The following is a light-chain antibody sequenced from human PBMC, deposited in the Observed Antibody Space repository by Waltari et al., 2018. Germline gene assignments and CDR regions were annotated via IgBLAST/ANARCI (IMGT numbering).Light chain of an antibody. CDR3: QSYDTSLSGSGV. CDR2: ANP. CDR1: NSNLGAGYD. J-gene: IGLJ2*01. Sequence: QSVLTQPPSVSGAPGQRVTISCTGSNSNLGAGYDVPWYQQLPGTAPKLLMYANPNRPSGVADRFSGSKSGTSASLAIPGLQAEDEADYYCQSYDTSLSGSGVFGGGTKLTVL. V-gene: IGLV1-40*01.